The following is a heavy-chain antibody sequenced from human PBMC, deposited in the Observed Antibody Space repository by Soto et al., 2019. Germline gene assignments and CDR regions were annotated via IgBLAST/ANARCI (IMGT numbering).Heavy chain of an antibody. CDR2: IYYSGST. D-gene: IGHD3-10*01. J-gene: IGHJ5*02. CDR3: AREGNGSGSYYNSNWFDP. V-gene: IGHV4-31*03. CDR1: GGSISSGGYY. Sequence: QVQLQESGPGLVKPSQTLSLTCTVSGGSISSGGYYWSWIRQHPGKGLEWIGYIYYSGSTYYNPSLKRRVTISGDTSKDQFSLKLSSVAAAETAVYYCAREGNGSGSYYNSNWFDPWGQGTLVTVSS.